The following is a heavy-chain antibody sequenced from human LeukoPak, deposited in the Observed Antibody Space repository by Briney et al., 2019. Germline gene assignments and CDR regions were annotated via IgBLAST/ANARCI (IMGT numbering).Heavy chain of an antibody. V-gene: IGHV1-2*02. CDR1: GGTFSSYA. D-gene: IGHD2-15*01. J-gene: IGHJ4*02. CDR2: INPNSGGT. Sequence: GASVKVSCKASGGTFSSYAISWVRQAPGQGLEWMGWINPNSGGTNYAQKFQGRVTMTRDTSISTAYMELSRLRSDDTAVYYCARDGSPLCSGGSCYRVDFFDYWGQGTLVTVSS. CDR3: ARDGSPLCSGGSCYRVDFFDY.